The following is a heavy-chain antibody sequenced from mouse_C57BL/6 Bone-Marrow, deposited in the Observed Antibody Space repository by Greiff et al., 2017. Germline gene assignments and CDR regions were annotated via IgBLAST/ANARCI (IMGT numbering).Heavy chain of an antibody. Sequence: VKVVESGPGLVQPSQSLSITCTVSGFSLTSYGVHWVRQSPGKGLEWLGVIWSGGSTDYNAAFISRLSISKDNSKSQVFFKMNSLQADDTAIYYCARNFPSAAYYFDYWGQGTTLTVSS. CDR3: ARNFPSAAYYFDY. CDR1: GFSLTSYG. V-gene: IGHV2-2*01. D-gene: IGHD2-10*02. J-gene: IGHJ2*01. CDR2: IWSGGST.